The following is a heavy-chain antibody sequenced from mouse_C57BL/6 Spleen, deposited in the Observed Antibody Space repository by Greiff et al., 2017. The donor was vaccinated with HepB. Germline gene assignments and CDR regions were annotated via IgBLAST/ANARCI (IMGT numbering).Heavy chain of an antibody. CDR3: TGGLPYYAMDY. Sequence: EVKVEESGGGLVQPGGSMKLSCVASGFTFSNYWMNWVRQSPEKGLEWVAQIRLKSDNYATHYAESVKGRFTISRDDSKSSVYLQMNNLRAEDTGIYYFTGGLPYYAMDYWGQGTSVTVSS. CDR2: IRLKSDNYAT. J-gene: IGHJ4*01. CDR1: GFTFSNYW. V-gene: IGHV6-3*01. D-gene: IGHD6-2*01.